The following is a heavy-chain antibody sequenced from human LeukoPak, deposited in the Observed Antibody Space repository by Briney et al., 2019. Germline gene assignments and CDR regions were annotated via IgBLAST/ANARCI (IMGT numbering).Heavy chain of an antibody. CDR2: IYYSGST. CDR1: GGSISSSSYY. V-gene: IGHV4-39*01. Sequence: SETLSLTCTVSGGSISSSSYYWGWIRQPPGKGLEWIGSIYYSGSTYYNPSLKSRVTISVDTSKNQFSLKLSSVTAADTAVYYCARLVAVGYNSVGHFDYWGQGTLVTVSS. J-gene: IGHJ4*02. D-gene: IGHD5-24*01. CDR3: ARLVAVGYNSVGHFDY.